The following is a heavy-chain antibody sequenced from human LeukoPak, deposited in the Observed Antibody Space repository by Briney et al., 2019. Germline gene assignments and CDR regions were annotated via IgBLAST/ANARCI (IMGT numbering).Heavy chain of an antibody. Sequence: PGGSLRLSCAASGFTFSNYVMSWVRQAPGKGLEWVSSISSSSSYIYYADSVKGRFTISRDNAKNSLYLQMNSLRAEDTAVYYCAREKVEMATITDYWGQGTLVTVST. CDR1: GFTFSNYV. V-gene: IGHV3-21*01. CDR2: ISSSSSYI. J-gene: IGHJ4*02. D-gene: IGHD5-24*01. CDR3: AREKVEMATITDY.